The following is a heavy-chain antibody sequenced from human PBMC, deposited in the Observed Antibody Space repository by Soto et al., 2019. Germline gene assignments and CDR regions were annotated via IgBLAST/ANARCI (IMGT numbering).Heavy chain of an antibody. J-gene: IGHJ4*02. D-gene: IGHD3-3*01. CDR2: ISGTSPST. CDR3: AIRIFGVEY. CDR1: GFTFSAYA. Sequence: EVQLLESGGGLVQPGGSLRLSCAAPGFTFSAYAMSWVRQAPGKGLEWVSAISGTSPSTYYADSVQGRFTISRDSSRKSMLLQMNTLRAEDTAVYFCAIRIFGVEYWGQGTQVTVSS. V-gene: IGHV3-23*01.